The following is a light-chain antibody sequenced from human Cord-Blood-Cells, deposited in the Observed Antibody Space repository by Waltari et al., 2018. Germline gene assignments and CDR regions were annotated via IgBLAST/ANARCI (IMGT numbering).Light chain of an antibody. CDR3: CSYAGSYTV. V-gene: IGLV2-11*01. CDR1: SSDVGGYNY. J-gene: IGLJ3*02. Sequence: QSALTQPRSVSGSPGQSVTISCTGTSSDVGGYNYVPWYQQHPGKAPKLMIYEVSKRPSGVPDRFSGSKSGNTASLTISGLQAEDEADYYCCSYAGSYTVFGGGTKLTVL. CDR2: EVS.